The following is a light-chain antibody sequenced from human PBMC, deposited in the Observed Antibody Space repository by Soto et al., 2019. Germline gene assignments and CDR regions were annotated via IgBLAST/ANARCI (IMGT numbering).Light chain of an antibody. V-gene: IGKV3-20*01. Sequence: EFTHSPRTLSFRQGETVTVSCSVIQMVSSNYLAWYQQKPGQSPKFLIYRASTRATGIPYRFTGSGSGADFTLTISRLEPEDFAVYYCQVDGPSPPITFGQET. CDR2: RAS. CDR3: QVDGPSPPIT. CDR1: QMVSSNY. J-gene: IGKJ5*01.